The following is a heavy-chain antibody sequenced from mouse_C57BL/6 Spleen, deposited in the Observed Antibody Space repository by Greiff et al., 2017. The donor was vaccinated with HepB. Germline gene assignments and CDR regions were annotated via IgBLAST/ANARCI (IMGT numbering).Heavy chain of an antibody. CDR1: GYTFTDYY. CDR3: AREEGSQDYFDY. J-gene: IGHJ2*01. Sequence: VQLQQSGAELVRPGASVKLSCKASGYTFTDYYINWVKQRPGQGLEWIARIYPGSGNTYYNEKFKGKATLTAEKSSSTAYMQLSSLTSEDSAVYFCAREEGSQDYFDYWGQGTTLTVSS. CDR2: IYPGSGNT. V-gene: IGHV1-76*01.